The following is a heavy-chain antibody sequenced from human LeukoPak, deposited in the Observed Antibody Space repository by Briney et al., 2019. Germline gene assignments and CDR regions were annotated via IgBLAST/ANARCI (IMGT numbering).Heavy chain of an antibody. CDR2: ISYDGSNK. Sequence: GGSLRLSCAASGFTFSSYAMHWVRQAPGKGLEWVAVISYDGSNKYYADSVKGRFTISRDNSKNTLYLQMNSLRAEDTAVYYCARDLVDYGSSGPDAFDIWGQGTMVTVSS. D-gene: IGHD3-22*01. J-gene: IGHJ3*02. CDR3: ARDLVDYGSSGPDAFDI. V-gene: IGHV3-30*04. CDR1: GFTFSSYA.